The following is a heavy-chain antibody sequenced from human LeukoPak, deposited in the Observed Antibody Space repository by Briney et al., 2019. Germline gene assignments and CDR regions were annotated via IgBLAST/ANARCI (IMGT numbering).Heavy chain of an antibody. CDR2: ISYDGSNK. Sequence: GRSLRLSCAASGFTFSSYGMHWVRQAPGKGLEWVAVISYDGSNKYYADSVKGRFTISRDNSKNTLYLQMNSLRAEDTAVYYCAKDQAGAIDYWGQGTLVTVSS. V-gene: IGHV3-30*18. J-gene: IGHJ4*02. CDR1: GFTFSSYG. D-gene: IGHD3-10*01. CDR3: AKDQAGAIDY.